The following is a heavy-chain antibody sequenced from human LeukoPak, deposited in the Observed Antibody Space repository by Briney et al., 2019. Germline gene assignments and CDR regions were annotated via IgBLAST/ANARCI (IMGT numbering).Heavy chain of an antibody. CDR2: IYYSGST. CDR3: ASLQSLAPYYYYYYGMDV. Sequence: SQTLSLTCTVSGGSISSGGYYWSWIRQHPGKGLGWIGYIYYSGSTYYNPSLKSRVTISVDTSKNQFSLKLSSVTAADTAVYYCASLQSLAPYYYYYYGMDVWGQGTTVTVSS. D-gene: IGHD4-11*01. CDR1: GGSISSGGYY. J-gene: IGHJ6*02. V-gene: IGHV4-31*03.